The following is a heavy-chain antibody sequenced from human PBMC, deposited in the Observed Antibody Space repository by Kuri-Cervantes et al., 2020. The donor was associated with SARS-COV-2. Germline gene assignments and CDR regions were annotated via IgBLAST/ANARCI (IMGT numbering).Heavy chain of an antibody. CDR1: GFTFNTYG. J-gene: IGHJ6*02. CDR2: IWYDGTNK. Sequence: GESLKISCAASGFTFNTYGMHWVRQAPGKGLEWVAVIWYDGTNKYYEDSVKGRFIISRDNSKGTLYLQMNSLRAEDTAVYYCVRDSHLGNYYYHMDVWGQGTTVTVSS. CDR3: VRDSHLGNYYYHMDV. V-gene: IGHV3-33*01.